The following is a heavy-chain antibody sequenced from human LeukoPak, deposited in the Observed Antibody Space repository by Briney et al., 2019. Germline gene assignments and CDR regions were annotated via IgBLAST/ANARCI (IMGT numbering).Heavy chain of an antibody. V-gene: IGHV1-69*01. J-gene: IGHJ4*02. CDR2: IIPIFGTA. CDR3: AKASIAAAGTGRGYFDY. D-gene: IGHD6-13*01. Sequence: SVKVSCKASGGTFSSYAISWVRQAPGQGLEWMGGIIPIFGTANYAQKFQGRVTITADESTSTAYMELSSLRSEDTAVYYCAKASIAAAGTGRGYFDYWGQGTLVTVSS. CDR1: GGTFSSYA.